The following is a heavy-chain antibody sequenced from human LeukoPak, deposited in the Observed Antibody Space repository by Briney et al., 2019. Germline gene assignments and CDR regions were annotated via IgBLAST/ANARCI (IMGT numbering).Heavy chain of an antibody. CDR3: ARDLKDFWSGYYRSEEKGFDY. V-gene: IGHV3-66*01. D-gene: IGHD3-3*01. J-gene: IGHJ4*02. Sequence: PGGSLRLSCAASGFTVSSKYMSWVRQAPGKGLEWVSVIYSGGSTYYADSVKGRFTISKDNSKNMIYLEMNSLRAEDTAVYYCARDLKDFWSGYYRSEEKGFDYWGQGTLVTVSS. CDR1: GFTVSSKY. CDR2: IYSGGST.